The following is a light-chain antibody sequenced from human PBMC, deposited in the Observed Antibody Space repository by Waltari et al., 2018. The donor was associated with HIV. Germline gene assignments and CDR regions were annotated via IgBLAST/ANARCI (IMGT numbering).Light chain of an antibody. V-gene: IGKV3-20*01. Sequence: EIVLTQSPGTLSLSPGERATLSCRASQRVSGYLAWCQQKPGQAPRLLIYGASSRATGSPDRFSGSGSGTDFTLTISRLEPEDFAVYYCQQYGSSPPYTFGQGTKLEIK. CDR3: QQYGSSPPYT. CDR2: GAS. J-gene: IGKJ2*01. CDR1: QRVSGY.